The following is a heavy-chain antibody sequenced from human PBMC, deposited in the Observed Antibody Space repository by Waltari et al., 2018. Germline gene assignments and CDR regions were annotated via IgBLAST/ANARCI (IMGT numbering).Heavy chain of an antibody. Sequence: EVQMVASGGGLVQPGGYLRRPCAVSGFTFRDYWMHWARHIPGRGLVWVARIDSDGTRTAYADSVKGRATISRDNAKNIVYLQMDNLSGEDTAMYYCGRESKTDWYVDFWGQGTHVTVSS. CDR2: IDSDGTRT. CDR1: GFTFRDYW. V-gene: IGHV3-74*01. CDR3: GRESKTDWYVDF. J-gene: IGHJ4*02. D-gene: IGHD3-9*01.